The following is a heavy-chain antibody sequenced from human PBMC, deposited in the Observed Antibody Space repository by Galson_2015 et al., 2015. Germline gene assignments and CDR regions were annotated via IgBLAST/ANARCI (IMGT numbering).Heavy chain of an antibody. CDR3: EKYYYDSSGYYYPAFDI. D-gene: IGHD3-22*01. CDR2: IKSKTDGGTT. Sequence: SLRLSCAASGFTFSNAWMSWVRQAPGKGVEWVGRIKSKTDGGTTDYAAPVKGRFTISRDDSKNTLYLQMNSLKTEDTAVYYCEKYYYDSSGYYYPAFDIWGQGTMVTVSS. J-gene: IGHJ3*02. CDR1: GFTFSNAW. V-gene: IGHV3-15*01.